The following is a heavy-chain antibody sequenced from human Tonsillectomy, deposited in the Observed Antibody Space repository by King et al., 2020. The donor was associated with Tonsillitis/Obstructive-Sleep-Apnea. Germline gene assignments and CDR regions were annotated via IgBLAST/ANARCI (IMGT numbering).Heavy chain of an antibody. CDR3: AGRHRSAGALDD. CDR1: GASISSYY. J-gene: IGHJ4*02. CDR2: IHYGGNT. Sequence: QLQESGPGLVKPSETLSLSCIVSGASISSYYWSWFRQPPGKGLEWIGYIHYGGNTKYNSPLESRLTISVDTSRNQTPLKLTSVTPADTAVYSCAGRHRSAGALDDWGQGTLVIVSS. D-gene: IGHD6-13*01. V-gene: IGHV4-59*01.